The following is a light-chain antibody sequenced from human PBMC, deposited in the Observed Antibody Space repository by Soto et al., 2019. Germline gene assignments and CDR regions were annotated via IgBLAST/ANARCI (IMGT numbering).Light chain of an antibody. CDR2: VEGSGTY. CDR1: SGHSSNI. J-gene: IGLJ3*02. V-gene: IGLV4-60*02. CDR3: ETWDTNTRV. Sequence: QSVLTQSSSASASLGSSVKLTCTLSSGHSSNIIAWHQQQPGKAPRFLMKVEGSGTYNKGSGVPDRFSGSSSGADRYLTISNLHFEDEADYYCETWDTNTRVFGGGTKVTVL.